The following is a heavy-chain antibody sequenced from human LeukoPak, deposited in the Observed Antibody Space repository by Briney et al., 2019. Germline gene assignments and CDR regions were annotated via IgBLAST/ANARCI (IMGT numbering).Heavy chain of an antibody. D-gene: IGHD2-2*01. CDR2: ISSSCSTI. V-gene: IGHV3-48*03. CDR3: ARAHGSSTSCYPSCWGYYFDY. J-gene: IGHJ4*02. CDR1: GFTFSSYE. Sequence: GVSLRLSCAASGFTFSSYEMNWVRQAPGKGLEGVSYISSSCSTIYYGDSVKGRFTISRDNAKNSLYLQMNSLRAEDTAVYYCARAHGSSTSCYPSCWGYYFDYWGQGTLVTVSS.